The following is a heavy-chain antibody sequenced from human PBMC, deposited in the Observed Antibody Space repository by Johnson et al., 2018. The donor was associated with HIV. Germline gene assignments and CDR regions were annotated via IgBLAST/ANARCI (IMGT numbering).Heavy chain of an antibody. CDR3: AKDIGYDSSGNAFDI. Sequence: GSTYYADSVKGRFTISRDNAKNCLYLQMNSLRVEDTALYYCAKDIGYDSSGNAFDIWGQGTMVTVSS. D-gene: IGHD3-22*01. V-gene: IGHV3-9*01. J-gene: IGHJ3*02. CDR2: GST.